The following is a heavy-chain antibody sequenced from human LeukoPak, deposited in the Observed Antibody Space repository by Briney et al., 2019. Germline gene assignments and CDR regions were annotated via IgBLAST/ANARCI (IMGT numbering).Heavy chain of an antibody. CDR1: GLTFSSYG. CDR2: ITGTGGGT. D-gene: IGHD3-10*02. CDR3: AELGITMIGGV. V-gene: IGHV3-23*01. J-gene: IGHJ6*04. Sequence: GGTLRLSCAAPGLTFSSYGMTWVRKAPGKGLEWVSAITGTGGGTFYAHAVKGRFTISRDSAKNSLYLQMNSLRAEDTAVYYCAELGITMIGGVWGKGTTVTISS.